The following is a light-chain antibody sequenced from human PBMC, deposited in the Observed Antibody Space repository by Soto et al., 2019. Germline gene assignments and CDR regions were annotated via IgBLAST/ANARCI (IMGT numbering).Light chain of an antibody. Sequence: DIQMTQSPSSLSASVGDRVTITCRASQSISSYLNWYQQKPGKAPKLLIYAASTLQSGVPSRFSGRGSGTDFTLTISSLQPEDFATYHCQQTYSNPQTFGQGTKVEIK. CDR2: AAS. J-gene: IGKJ1*01. CDR3: QQTYSNPQT. V-gene: IGKV1-39*01. CDR1: QSISSY.